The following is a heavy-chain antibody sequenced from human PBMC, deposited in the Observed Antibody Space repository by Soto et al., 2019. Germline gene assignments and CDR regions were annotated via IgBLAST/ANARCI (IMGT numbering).Heavy chain of an antibody. D-gene: IGHD2-15*01. Sequence: GGSLRLSCAASGFTFSSYAMHWVRQAPGKGLEWVAVISYDGSNKYYADSVKGRFTISRDNSKNTLYLQMNSLRAEDTAVYYCARVDYPYCSGGSCYSAGFDPWGQGTLVTVSS. CDR2: ISYDGSNK. J-gene: IGHJ5*02. V-gene: IGHV3-30-3*01. CDR1: GFTFSSYA. CDR3: ARVDYPYCSGGSCYSAGFDP.